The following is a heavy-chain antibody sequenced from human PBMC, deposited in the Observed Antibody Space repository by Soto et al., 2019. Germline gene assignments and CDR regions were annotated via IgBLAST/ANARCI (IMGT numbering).Heavy chain of an antibody. V-gene: IGHV4-59*01. CDR1: GGSISSYY. Sequence: SETLSLTCTVSGGSISSYYWSWIRQPPGKGLEWIGYIYYSGSTNYNPSLKSRVTISVDTSKNQFSLKLSSVTAADTAVYYCARGLTPAEYFQHWGQGTLVTGSS. J-gene: IGHJ1*01. CDR2: IYYSGST. CDR3: ARGLTPAEYFQH. D-gene: IGHD7-27*01.